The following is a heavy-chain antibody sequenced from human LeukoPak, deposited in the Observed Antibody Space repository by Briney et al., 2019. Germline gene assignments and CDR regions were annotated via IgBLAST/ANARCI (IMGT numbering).Heavy chain of an antibody. CDR2: INSDGTNT. CDR3: ARGRYCSGGTCYFDY. CDR1: GFTFSSYL. J-gene: IGHJ4*02. D-gene: IGHD2-15*01. V-gene: IGHV3-74*01. Sequence: PGGSLRLSCAASGFTFSSYLMHWVRQAPGEGLVWVARINSDGTNTNYADSVKGRFTFSRDNAKNTLYLQMNSLRAEDTAVYYCARGRYCSGGTCYFDYWGQGTLVTVSS.